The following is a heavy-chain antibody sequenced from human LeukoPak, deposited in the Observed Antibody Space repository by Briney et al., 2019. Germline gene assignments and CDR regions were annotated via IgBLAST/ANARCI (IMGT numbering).Heavy chain of an antibody. CDR1: GFSLSTRGVG. Sequence: SGPTLVKPTQTLTLTCTFSGFSLSTRGVGVGWIRQPPGKALEWLALIYWDDDKRYSPSLKSRLTITKDTSKNQVVLTMTNMDPVDTATYYCAQGDRREWLVPKEPWYFDYGGQGTLVTVSS. CDR2: IYWDDDK. V-gene: IGHV2-5*02. CDR3: AQGDRREWLVPKEPWYFDY. D-gene: IGHD6-19*01. J-gene: IGHJ4*02.